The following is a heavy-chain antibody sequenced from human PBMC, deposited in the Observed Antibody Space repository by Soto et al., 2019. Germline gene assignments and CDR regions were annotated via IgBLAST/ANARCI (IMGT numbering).Heavy chain of an antibody. CDR1: GFTFSSYG. V-gene: IGHV3-30*18. CDR3: AKDQWVVVVAATSDY. J-gene: IGHJ4*02. D-gene: IGHD2-15*01. Sequence: PGGSLRLSCAASGFTFSSYGMHWVRQAPGKGLEWVAVISYDGSNKYYADSVKGQFTISRDNSKNTLYLQMNSLRAEDTAVYYCAKDQWVVVVAATSDYWGQGTLVTVSS. CDR2: ISYDGSNK.